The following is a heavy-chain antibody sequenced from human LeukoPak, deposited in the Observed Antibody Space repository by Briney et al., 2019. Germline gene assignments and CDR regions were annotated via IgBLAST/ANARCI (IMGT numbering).Heavy chain of an antibody. CDR1: GFSVSNNY. CDR2: IYSGGST. D-gene: IGHD5-18*01. V-gene: IGHV3-66*01. Sequence: GGSLRLSCAASGFSVSNNYMSWVRQAPGKGLEWVSVIYSGGSTYYADSVKGRFTISRDNSKNTLHLQMSSLRAEDTAVYYCVKGVDTAMYDAFDIWGQGTMVTVSS. CDR3: VKGVDTAMYDAFDI. J-gene: IGHJ3*02.